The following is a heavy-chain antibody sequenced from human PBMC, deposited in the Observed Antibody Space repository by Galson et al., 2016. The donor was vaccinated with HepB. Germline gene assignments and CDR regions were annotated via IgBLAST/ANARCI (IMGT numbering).Heavy chain of an antibody. V-gene: IGHV2-5*02. D-gene: IGHD1-1*01. CDR3: VTAPGGPQRYYNWFDS. CDR2: IYWDDDK. CDR1: GLSLSSSAVG. Sequence: PALVKPTQTLTLTCTLSGLSLSSSAVGVGWVRQPPGKAPEWVAVIYWDDDKRYSPSLKDRLTVTKDSSKNRVDLTMTNMDPVDTAKYYCVTAPGGPQRYYNWFDSWGQGTLVTVSS. J-gene: IGHJ5*01.